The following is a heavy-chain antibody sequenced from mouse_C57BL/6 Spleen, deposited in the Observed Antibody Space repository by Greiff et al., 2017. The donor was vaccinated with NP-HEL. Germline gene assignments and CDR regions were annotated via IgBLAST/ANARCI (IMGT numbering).Heavy chain of an antibody. J-gene: IGHJ4*01. Sequence: EVMLVESGGGLVKPGGSLKLSCAASGFTFSSYAMSWVRQTPEKRLEWVATISDGGSYTYYPDNVKGRFTISRDKAKNNLYLQMSHLKSEDTAMYYCARDQEAMDYWGQGTSVTVSS. CDR2: ISDGGSYT. V-gene: IGHV5-4*01. CDR1: GFTFSSYA. CDR3: ARDQEAMDY.